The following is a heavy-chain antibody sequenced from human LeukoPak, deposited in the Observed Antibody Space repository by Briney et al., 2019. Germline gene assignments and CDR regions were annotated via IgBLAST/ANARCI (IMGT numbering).Heavy chain of an antibody. CDR3: AREVGIAAAERETYYYGMDV. CDR2: IYTSGST. Sequence: SETLSLTCTVSGGSISSYYWSWIRQPAGKGLEWIGRIYTSGSTNYNPSLKSRVTMSVDTSRNQFSLKLSSVTAADTAVYYCAREVGIAAAERETYYYGMDVWGQGTTVTVSS. J-gene: IGHJ6*02. D-gene: IGHD6-13*01. V-gene: IGHV4-4*07. CDR1: GGSISSYY.